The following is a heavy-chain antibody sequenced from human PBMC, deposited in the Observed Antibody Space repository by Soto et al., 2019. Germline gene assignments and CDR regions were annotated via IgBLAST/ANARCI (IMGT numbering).Heavy chain of an antibody. CDR2: ISGSAART. CDR1: GFAFGGFT. CDR3: TRGGVGTTGSCDF. D-gene: IGHD6-13*01. J-gene: IGHJ4*02. Sequence: VQVLESGGGLVQPGGSLRLSCSVSGFAFGGFTMTWVRQAPGKGLEWVSSISGSAARTYYADSVQGRFTISRDNSKSTFSLQLNSLRVEDTAEYYCTRGGVGTTGSCDFWGQGTLVAVSS. V-gene: IGHV3-23*01.